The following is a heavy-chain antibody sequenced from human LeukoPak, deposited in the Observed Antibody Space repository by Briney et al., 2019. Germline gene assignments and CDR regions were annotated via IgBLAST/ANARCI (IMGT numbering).Heavy chain of an antibody. V-gene: IGHV1-69*04. J-gene: IGHJ6*02. Sequence: SVKVSCKASGGTFSSYAISWVRQAPGQGLEWMGRIIPILGIADYAQKFQGRVAITADKSTSTAYMELSSLRSEDTAVYYCAIDYGSRRDYYYYYGMDVWGQGTTVTVSS. D-gene: IGHD3-10*01. CDR2: IIPILGIA. CDR1: GGTFSSYA. CDR3: AIDYGSRRDYYYYYGMDV.